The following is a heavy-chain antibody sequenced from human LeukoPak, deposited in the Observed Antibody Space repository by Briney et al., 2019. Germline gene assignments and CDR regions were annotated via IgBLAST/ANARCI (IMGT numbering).Heavy chain of an antibody. Sequence: RGSLRLSCAASGFTFSTYSINWVRQAPGKGLEWVSSISSSSSYIYYADSVKGRFTISRDNAKNSLYLQMNSLRAEDTAVYYCARDMIVVVLSGMDVWGKGTTVTVSS. CDR2: ISSSSSYI. J-gene: IGHJ6*04. CDR3: ARDMIVVVLSGMDV. D-gene: IGHD2-2*01. V-gene: IGHV3-21*01. CDR1: GFTFSTYS.